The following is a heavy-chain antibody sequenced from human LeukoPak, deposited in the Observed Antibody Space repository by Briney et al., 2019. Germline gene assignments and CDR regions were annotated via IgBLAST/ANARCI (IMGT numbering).Heavy chain of an antibody. CDR1: GFTFSSYA. D-gene: IGHD4-23*01. J-gene: IGHJ4*02. V-gene: IGHV3-30*04. CDR3: ARASGNSGAFLDY. Sequence: GGSLRLSCAASGFTFSSYAMHWVRQAPGKGLEWVAVISYDGSNKYYADSVKGRFTISRDNSKNTLYLQMNSLRAEDTAVYYCARASGNSGAFLDYWGQGTVVTVSS. CDR2: ISYDGSNK.